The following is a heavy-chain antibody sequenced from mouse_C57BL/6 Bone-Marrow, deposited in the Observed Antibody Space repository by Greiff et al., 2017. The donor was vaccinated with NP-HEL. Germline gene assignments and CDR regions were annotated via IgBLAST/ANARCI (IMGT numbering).Heavy chain of an antibody. CDR2: ISDGGSYT. CDR1: GFTFSSYA. J-gene: IGHJ2*01. CDR3: ARANYGSRLFFDY. D-gene: IGHD1-1*01. V-gene: IGHV5-4*01. Sequence: GFTFSSYAMSWVRQTPEKRLEWVATISDGGSYTYYPDNVKGRFTISRDNAKNNLYLQMSHLKSEDTAMYYCARANYGSRLFFDYWGQGTTLTVSS.